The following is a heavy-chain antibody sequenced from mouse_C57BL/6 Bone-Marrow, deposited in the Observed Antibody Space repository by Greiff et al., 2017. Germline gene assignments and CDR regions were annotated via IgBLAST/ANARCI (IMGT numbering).Heavy chain of an antibody. V-gene: IGHV1-69*01. CDR1: GYTFTSYW. CDR2: IDPSDSYT. J-gene: IGHJ3*01. Sequence: QVQLQQPGAELVMPGASVKLSCKASGYTFTSYWMHWVKQRPGQGLEWIGEIDPSDSYTNYNQKFKGKTTLTVDKSSSTAYMQLSSLTSEDSAVYCCARAGYSLDWFAYWGQGTLVTVSA. CDR3: ARAGYSLDWFAY. D-gene: IGHD2-12*01.